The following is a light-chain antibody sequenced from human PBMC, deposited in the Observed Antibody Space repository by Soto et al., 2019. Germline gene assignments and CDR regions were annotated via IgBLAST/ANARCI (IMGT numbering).Light chain of an antibody. V-gene: IGKV1-5*03. CDR1: QSISSW. CDR3: QQYNSYSRT. CDR2: KAS. Sequence: DIPMTQSPSTLSASVGDRVTITCRASQSISSWLAWYQQKPGKAPKLLIYKASSLESGVPSRFSGRGSWTEFTLTISSLRPDDFATYYWQQYNSYSRTFGPGTKVDIK. J-gene: IGKJ3*01.